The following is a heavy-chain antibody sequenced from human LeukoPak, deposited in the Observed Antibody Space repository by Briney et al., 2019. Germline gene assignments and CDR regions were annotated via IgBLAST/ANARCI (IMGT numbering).Heavy chain of an antibody. CDR3: ARGVEEQWLVQRWFDP. J-gene: IGHJ5*02. V-gene: IGHV3-30*04. CDR2: ISYDGSNK. D-gene: IGHD6-19*01. Sequence: GGSLRLSCAASGFTFSSYAMHWVRQAPGRGLEWVAVISYDGSNKYYADSVKGRFTISRDNSKNTLYLQMNSLRAEDTAVYYCARGVEEQWLVQRWFDPCGQGGLVTVSS. CDR1: GFTFSSYA.